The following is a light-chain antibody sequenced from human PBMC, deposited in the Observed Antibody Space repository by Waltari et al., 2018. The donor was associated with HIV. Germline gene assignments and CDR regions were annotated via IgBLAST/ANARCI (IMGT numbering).Light chain of an antibody. CDR1: SSDVGGYNY. J-gene: IGLJ2*01. CDR3: SSHAGSKVV. Sequence: QSALTQPPSASGSPGQSVTLSCTGTSSDVGGYNYVSWHQQHPGKAPKLMSYDVIKMPSGAPVRFSGSKSGNTASLTVSGLQPEDEADYYCSSHAGSKVVFGGGTRLTVL. CDR2: DVI. V-gene: IGLV2-8*01.